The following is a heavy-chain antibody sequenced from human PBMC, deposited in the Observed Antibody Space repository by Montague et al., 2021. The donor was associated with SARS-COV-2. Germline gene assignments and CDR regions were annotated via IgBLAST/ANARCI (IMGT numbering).Heavy chain of an antibody. D-gene: IGHD4-17*01. J-gene: IGHJ4*02. Sequence: TLSLTCTVSGGSISSGSYYWSWIRQPAGKGLEWIGLIYPGGXTXYXXXXKSRVTISVDTSKNQFSLKLRSVTAADTTVYYCASVYTVTYYFDYWGRGTLVTVSS. V-gene: IGHV4-61*02. CDR2: IYPGGXT. CDR1: GGSISSGSYY. CDR3: ASVYTVTYYFDY.